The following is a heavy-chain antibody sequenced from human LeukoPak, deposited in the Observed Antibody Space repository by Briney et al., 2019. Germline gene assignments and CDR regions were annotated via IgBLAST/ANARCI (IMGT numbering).Heavy chain of an antibody. V-gene: IGHV3-23*01. CDR3: ARGSGIAAAPPHFDY. Sequence: PGGSLRLSCAASGFTFSYYGMNWVRQAPGKGLEWVSGITGSGTSTYYADSVRGRFTISRDNSKNTLYLQMNSLRAEDTAVYYCARGSGIAAAPPHFDYWGQGTLVTVSS. J-gene: IGHJ4*02. CDR1: GFTFSYYG. CDR2: ITGSGTST. D-gene: IGHD6-13*01.